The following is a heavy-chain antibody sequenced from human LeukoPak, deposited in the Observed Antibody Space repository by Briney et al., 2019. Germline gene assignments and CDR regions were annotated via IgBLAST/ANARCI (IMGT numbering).Heavy chain of an antibody. J-gene: IGHJ6*02. Sequence: ASVKVSCKASGYTFTSYYMHWVRQAPGQGLEWMGIINPSGGSTSYAQKFQGRVTMTRDTSTSTVYMELSSLRSEDTAVYYCASSYCSSTSCHDYYYYGMDVWGRGTTVTVSS. D-gene: IGHD2-2*01. CDR2: INPSGGST. CDR1: GYTFTSYY. V-gene: IGHV1-46*01. CDR3: ASSYCSSTSCHDYYYYGMDV.